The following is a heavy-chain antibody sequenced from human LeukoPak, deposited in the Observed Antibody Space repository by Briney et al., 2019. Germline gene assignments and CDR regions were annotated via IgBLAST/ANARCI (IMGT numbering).Heavy chain of an antibody. CDR3: ARDQKPGDRGDAFDI. Sequence: SVKVSCRASGGTFSSYAISWVRQAPGQGLEWMGGIIPIFGTANYAQKFQGRVTITADKSTSTAYMELSSLRSEDTAVYYCARDQKPGDRGDAFDIWGQGTMVTVSS. CDR2: IIPIFGTA. V-gene: IGHV1-69*06. D-gene: IGHD4-17*01. J-gene: IGHJ3*02. CDR1: GGTFSSYA.